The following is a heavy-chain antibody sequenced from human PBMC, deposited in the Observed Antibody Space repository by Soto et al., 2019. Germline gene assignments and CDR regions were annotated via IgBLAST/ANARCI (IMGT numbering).Heavy chain of an antibody. CDR1: VFTFSSYG. D-gene: IGHD2-21*02. Sequence: QVQLVESGGGVVQPGRSLRLSCAASVFTFSSYGMHWVRQAPGKGLEWVAVIWYDGSNKYYADSVKGRFTISRDNSKNTLYLQMNSLRAEDTAVYYCARGGPAYCGGDCYLDYWGQGTLVTVSS. J-gene: IGHJ4*02. CDR2: IWYDGSNK. CDR3: ARGGPAYCGGDCYLDY. V-gene: IGHV3-33*01.